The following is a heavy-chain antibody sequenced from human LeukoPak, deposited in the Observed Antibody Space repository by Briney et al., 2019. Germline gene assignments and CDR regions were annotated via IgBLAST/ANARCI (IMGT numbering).Heavy chain of an antibody. CDR1: GFTLSNYG. V-gene: IGHV3-30*02. J-gene: IGHJ2*01. Sequence: GGSLRLSCAASGFTLSNYGMHWVRQAPGKGLEWVAFIRYDGSNKYYADSVKGRFTISRDNSKNTLYLQMNSLRAEDTAVYYCAKDHTSGWSTLSYFDLWGRGTLVTVSS. CDR3: AKDHTSGWSTLSYFDL. D-gene: IGHD6-19*01. CDR2: IRYDGSNK.